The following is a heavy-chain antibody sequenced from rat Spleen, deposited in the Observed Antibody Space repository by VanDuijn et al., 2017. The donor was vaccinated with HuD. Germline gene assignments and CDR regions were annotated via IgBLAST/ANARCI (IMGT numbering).Heavy chain of an antibody. D-gene: IGHD1-12*01. V-gene: IGHV3-1*01. CDR2: ISYSGNS. CDR3: ARYRDSYGHMGIFDY. Sequence: EVQLQESGPGLVKPSQSLSLTCSVTGYSITSNFWGWIRKFPGNKMEWMGYISYSGNSGYNPSLKSRISITRDTSKNQFFLQLNSVTTEDKATYYCARYRDSYGHMGIFDYWGQGVMVTVTS. J-gene: IGHJ2*01. CDR1: GYSITSNF.